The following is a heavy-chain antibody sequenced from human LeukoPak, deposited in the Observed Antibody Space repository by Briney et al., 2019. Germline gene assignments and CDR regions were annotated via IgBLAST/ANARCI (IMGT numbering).Heavy chain of an antibody. CDR1: GFSFSSYA. V-gene: IGHV3-23*01. Sequence: GGSLRLSCASSGFSFSSYALTWVRQAPGKGPEWVSVISSSGYKTYYTDSVKGRFTISRDNSTNTLFLQMNSLTAEDTAVYYCAKGGWLDSWGQGTLVTVSS. CDR2: ISSSGYKT. CDR3: AKGGWLDS. D-gene: IGHD6-19*01. J-gene: IGHJ4*02.